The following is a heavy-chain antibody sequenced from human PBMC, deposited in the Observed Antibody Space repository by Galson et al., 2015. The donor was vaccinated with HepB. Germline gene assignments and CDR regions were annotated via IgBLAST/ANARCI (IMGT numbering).Heavy chain of an antibody. D-gene: IGHD1-26*01. Sequence: LRLSCAASGFTFSSYGMHWVRQAPGKGLEWVAVIWYDGSNKYYADSVKGRFTISRDNSKNTLYLQMNSLRAEDTAIYYCARILVGATVFDYWGQGTLVTVSS. CDR2: IWYDGSNK. CDR3: ARILVGATVFDY. J-gene: IGHJ4*02. V-gene: IGHV3-33*01. CDR1: GFTFSSYG.